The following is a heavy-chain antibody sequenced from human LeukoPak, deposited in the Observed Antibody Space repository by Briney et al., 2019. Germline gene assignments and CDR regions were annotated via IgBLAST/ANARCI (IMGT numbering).Heavy chain of an antibody. D-gene: IGHD6-13*01. J-gene: IGHJ4*02. CDR3: ARGRMQQLVPEYYFDY. V-gene: IGHV1-18*01. CDR2: ISAYNGNT. Sequence: ASVKVSCKASGYTFTSYGISWVRQGPGQGLEWMGWISAYNGNTNYAQKLQGRVTMTTDTSTSTAYMELRSLRSDDTAVYYCARGRMQQLVPEYYFDYWGQGTLVTVSS. CDR1: GYTFTSYG.